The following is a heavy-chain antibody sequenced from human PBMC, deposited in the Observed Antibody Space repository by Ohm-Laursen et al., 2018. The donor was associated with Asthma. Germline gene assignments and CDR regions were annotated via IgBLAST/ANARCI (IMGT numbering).Heavy chain of an antibody. CDR3: ARVRVVVVAATPRPSWFDP. CDR2: INHSGST. D-gene: IGHD2-15*01. CDR1: GGSFSGYY. Sequence: SETLSLTCAVYGGSFSGYYWSWIRQPPGKGLEWIGEINHSGSTNYNPSLKSRVTISVDTSKNQFSLKLSSVTAADTAVYYCARVRVVVVAATPRPSWFDPWGQGTLVTVSS. V-gene: IGHV4-34*01. J-gene: IGHJ5*02.